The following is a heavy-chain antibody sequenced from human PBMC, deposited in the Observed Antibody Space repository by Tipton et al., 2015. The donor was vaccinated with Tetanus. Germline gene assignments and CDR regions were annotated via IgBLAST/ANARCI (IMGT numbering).Heavy chain of an antibody. CDR1: GFTFSSYA. Sequence: LRLSCAASGFTFSSYAMSWVRQAPGKGLEWIGEINHSGSTNYNPSLKSRVTISVDTSKNQFSLKVSSVTAADTAVYYCARDDYYDGRGLYYYGLDVWGQGTTVTVSS. CDR2: INHSGST. CDR3: ARDDYYDGRGLYYYGLDV. V-gene: IGHV4-34*01. D-gene: IGHD3-22*01. J-gene: IGHJ6*02.